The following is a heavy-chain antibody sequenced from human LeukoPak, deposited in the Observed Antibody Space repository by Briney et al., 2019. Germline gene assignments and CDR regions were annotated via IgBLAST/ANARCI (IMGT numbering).Heavy chain of an antibody. CDR1: GFTFSSYS. CDR3: TTVTHFNL. D-gene: IGHD3-3*02. V-gene: IGHV3-15*01. CDR2: IKGTSAGGAT. J-gene: IGHJ1*01. Sequence: PGGSLRLSCAASGFTFSSYSMNWVRQAPGKGLEWVGRIKGTSAGGATDYAAPVKGRFTISKDDLKSTLYLQMNSLNTEDTAVYYCTTVTHFNLGGQGTLVTVSS.